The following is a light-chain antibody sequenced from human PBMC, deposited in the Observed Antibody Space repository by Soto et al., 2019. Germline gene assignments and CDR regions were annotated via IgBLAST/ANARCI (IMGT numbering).Light chain of an antibody. Sequence: QPVLTQPASVSGCRGQSITISCTGTSSDVGAYNYVSWYQHHPGKVPRLMIFDVSNRPSGVSNRFSGSKSGNTASLTISGLQAEDEADYYCCSYSRSSPYVFGAGTKVTVL. CDR2: DVS. CDR3: CSYSRSSPYV. CDR1: SSDVGAYNY. J-gene: IGLJ1*01. V-gene: IGLV2-14*03.